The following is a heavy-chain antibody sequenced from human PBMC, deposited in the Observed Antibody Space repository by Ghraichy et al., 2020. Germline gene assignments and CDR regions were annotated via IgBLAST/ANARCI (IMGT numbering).Heavy chain of an antibody. D-gene: IGHD3-10*01. CDR2: IYYSGST. CDR1: GGSISSSSYY. CDR3: ARHVTYYYGSGNPWWFDP. V-gene: IGHV4-39*01. Sequence: SETLSLTCTVSGGSISSSSYYWGWIRQPPGKGLEWIGSIYYSGSTYYNPSLKSRVTISVDTSKNQFSLKLSSVTAADTAVYYCARHVTYYYGSGNPWWFDPWGQGTLVTVSS. J-gene: IGHJ5*02.